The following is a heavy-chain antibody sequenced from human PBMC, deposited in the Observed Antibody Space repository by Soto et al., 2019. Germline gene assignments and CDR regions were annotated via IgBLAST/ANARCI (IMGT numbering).Heavy chain of an antibody. CDR1: GVTFNTYT. CDR2: ISSTAGRT. CDR3: AKGVLSFHYGMEV. D-gene: IGHD3-10*01. Sequence: GSLLPSCATSGVTFNTYTMTWVRQVHGKGLEWVSSISSTAGRTSSYADSVKGRFAISRDFSDNTVYLQMTNLRGDDTAVYFCAKGVLSFHYGMEVWGHGTTVTVSS. J-gene: IGHJ6*02. V-gene: IGHV3-23*01.